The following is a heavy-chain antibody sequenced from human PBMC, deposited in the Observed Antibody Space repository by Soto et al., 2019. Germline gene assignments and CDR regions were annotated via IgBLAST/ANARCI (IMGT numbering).Heavy chain of an antibody. CDR1: GFSLTTSGVG. J-gene: IGHJ4*02. D-gene: IGHD2-15*01. V-gene: IGHV2-5*02. CDR3: AQRLGCSGGSCYTRNRRFDH. Sequence: QITLKESGPTLVKPTQTLTLTCTFSGFSLTTSGVGVGWIRHPPGKALQWLALIYWDGDERYSPSLKSRLSITKDTSKNLVVLTMTNMDPVDIATYYGAQRLGCSGGSCYTRNRRFDHWGQGTLVTVSS. CDR2: IYWDGDE.